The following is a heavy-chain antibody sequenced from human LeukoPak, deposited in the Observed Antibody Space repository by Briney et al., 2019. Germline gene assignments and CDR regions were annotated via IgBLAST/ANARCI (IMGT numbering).Heavy chain of an antibody. J-gene: IGHJ4*02. Sequence: GGSLRLSCAASGFTFSSYSMNWVRQAPGKGLEWVSSISSSSSYIYYADSVKGRFTISRDNSKNTLYLQMNSLRAEDTAVYYCANGGYPSFRYFDYWGQGTLVTVSS. D-gene: IGHD1-26*01. CDR2: ISSSSSYI. V-gene: IGHV3-21*04. CDR1: GFTFSSYS. CDR3: ANGGYPSFRYFDY.